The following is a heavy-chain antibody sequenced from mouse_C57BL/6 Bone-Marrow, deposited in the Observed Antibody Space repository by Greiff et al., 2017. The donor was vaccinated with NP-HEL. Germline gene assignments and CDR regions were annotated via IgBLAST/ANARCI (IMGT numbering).Heavy chain of an antibody. J-gene: IGHJ1*03. V-gene: IGHV1-69*01. D-gene: IGHD1-1*01. Sequence: QVQLQQPGAELVMPGASVKLSCKASGYTFTSYWMPWVKQRPGQGLEWIGEIDPSDSYTNYNQKFKGKSTLTVDKSSSTAYMQLSSLTSEDSAVYYGARYVTLNYYGSSDWYVDVWGTGTTVTVSS. CDR2: IDPSDSYT. CDR1: GYTFTSYW. CDR3: ARYVTLNYYGSSDWYVDV.